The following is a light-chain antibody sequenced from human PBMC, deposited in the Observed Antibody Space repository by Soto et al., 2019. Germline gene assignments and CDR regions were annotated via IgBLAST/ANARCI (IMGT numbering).Light chain of an antibody. CDR1: QSVSSSY. CDR3: QQYGSSPRT. V-gene: IGKV3-20*01. J-gene: IGKJ1*01. CDR2: GAS. Sequence: EIVLTQSPGTLSLSPGERATLSCRASQSVSSSYLAWYKQKPGQAPMLLIYGASNRATGIPDRFSGSGSGTYFTLTIRRLAPDDFAVYYCQQYGSSPRTFGQGTKVEIK.